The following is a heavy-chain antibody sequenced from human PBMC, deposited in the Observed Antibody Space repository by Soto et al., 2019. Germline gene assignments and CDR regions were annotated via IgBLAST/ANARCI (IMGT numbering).Heavy chain of an antibody. CDR2: INHSGST. D-gene: IGHD3-22*01. CDR3: ARQREYYDSSGYQAQFTFDP. CDR1: GGSFSGYY. Sequence: PSETLSLTCAVYGGSFSGYYWSWIRQPPGKGLEWIGEINHSGSTNYNPSLKSRVTISVDTSKNQFSLKLSSVTAADTAVYYCARQREYYDSSGYQAQFTFDPWGQGTLVTVSS. J-gene: IGHJ5*02. V-gene: IGHV4-34*01.